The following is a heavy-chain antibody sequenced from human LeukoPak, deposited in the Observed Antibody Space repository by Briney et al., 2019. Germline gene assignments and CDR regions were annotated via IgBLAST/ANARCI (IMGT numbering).Heavy chain of an antibody. CDR1: GGSISSYY. V-gene: IGHV4-4*07. CDR3: AGHHPRNTVDF. CDR2: IYTSGST. J-gene: IGHJ4*02. Sequence: SETLSLTCTVSGGSISSYYWSWIRQPAGKGLEWIGRIYTSGSTNYNPALKSRVTMSVDTSKNQFSLKLSSVTAADTAVYYCAGHHPRNTVDFWGQGTLVTVSS. D-gene: IGHD2/OR15-2a*01.